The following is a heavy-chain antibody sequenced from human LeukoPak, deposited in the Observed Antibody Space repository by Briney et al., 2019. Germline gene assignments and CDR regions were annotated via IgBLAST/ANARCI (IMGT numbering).Heavy chain of an antibody. CDR2: IIPIFGTA. CDR3: ARARTTVTNYYYYYTDV. J-gene: IGHJ6*03. D-gene: IGHD4-17*01. Sequence: SVKVSCKASGGTFSSYAISWVRQAPGQGLEWMGGIIPIFGTANYAQKFQGRVTITADESTSTAYMELSSLRSEDTAVYYCARARTTVTNYYYYYTDVWGKGTTVTVSS. V-gene: IGHV1-69*13. CDR1: GGTFSSYA.